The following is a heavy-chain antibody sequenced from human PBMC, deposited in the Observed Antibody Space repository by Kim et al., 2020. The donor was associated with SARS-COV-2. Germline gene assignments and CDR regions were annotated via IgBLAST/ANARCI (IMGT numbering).Heavy chain of an antibody. CDR3: TKDPFGSGGSWGFDY. J-gene: IGHJ4*02. CDR1: GFIFSNAW. V-gene: IGHV3-15*01. Sequence: GGSLRLSCAASGFIFSNAWMSWVRQAPGKGLEWVGRIKSKTDGGTTDYAAPVKGRFTISRDDSKNTLYLQMNSLKTEGTAVYYCTKDPFGSGGSWGFDYWGQGTLVTVSS. CDR2: IKSKTDGGTT. D-gene: IGHD2-15*01.